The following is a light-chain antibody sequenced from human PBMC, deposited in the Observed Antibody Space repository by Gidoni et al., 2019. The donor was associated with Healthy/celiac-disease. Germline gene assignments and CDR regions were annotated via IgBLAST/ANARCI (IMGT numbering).Light chain of an antibody. CDR1: QSISSY. V-gene: IGKV1-39*01. J-gene: IGKJ1*01. CDR2: AAS. Sequence: DIQMTQSPSSLSASVGDRVTITCRASQSISSYLNWYQQKPGKAPKLLIYAASSLQSGVPSSFSGSGSGTDFTLTISSLQPEDFATYYCQQCYSTLWTFGRGTKVEIK. CDR3: QQCYSTLWT.